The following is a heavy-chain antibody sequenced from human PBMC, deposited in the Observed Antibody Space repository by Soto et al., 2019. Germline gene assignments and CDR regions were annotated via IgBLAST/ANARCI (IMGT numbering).Heavy chain of an antibody. Sequence: ASVKVSCKASGYTFTGYYVHWVRQAPGQGLEWMGWINPNSGDTYLAQKFQGRVTMNRDTSIGTAYMELRGLTSDDTAEYYCAKGGAIVAACTRVYLYNAMDVWGQGTTVTVSS. J-gene: IGHJ6*02. CDR3: AKGGAIVAACTRVYLYNAMDV. CDR1: GYTFTGYY. CDR2: INPNSGDT. V-gene: IGHV1-2*02. D-gene: IGHD1-26*01.